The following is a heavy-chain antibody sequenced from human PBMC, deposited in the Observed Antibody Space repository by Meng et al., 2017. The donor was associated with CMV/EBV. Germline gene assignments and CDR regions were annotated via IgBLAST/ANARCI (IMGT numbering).Heavy chain of an antibody. CDR3: AREGWVRYSSGWNYFDY. CDR1: GYTFTGYY. Sequence: ASVKVSCKASGYTFTGYYMHWVRQAPGQGLEWMGWINPNSGGTNYAQKFQGRVTMTRDTSISTAYMELSRLRSDDTAVYYCAREGWVRYSSGWNYFDYWGQGTLVTVSS. D-gene: IGHD6-19*01. CDR2: INPNSGGT. J-gene: IGHJ4*02. V-gene: IGHV1-2*02.